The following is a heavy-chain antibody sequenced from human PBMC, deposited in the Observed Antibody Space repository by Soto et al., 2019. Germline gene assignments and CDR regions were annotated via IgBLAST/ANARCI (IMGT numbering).Heavy chain of an antibody. CDR3: ARAELTAAYYGMDV. V-gene: IGHV1-2*04. CDR2: INPNSGGT. Sequence: ASGKVSCKASGYTFTGYYMHWVRQAPGQGLERMGWINPNSGGTNYAQEFQGWVTMTRDTSISTAYMELSRLRSDDTAVYYCARAELTAAYYGMDVWGQGTTVTVSS. J-gene: IGHJ6*02. D-gene: IGHD6-13*01. CDR1: GYTFTGYY.